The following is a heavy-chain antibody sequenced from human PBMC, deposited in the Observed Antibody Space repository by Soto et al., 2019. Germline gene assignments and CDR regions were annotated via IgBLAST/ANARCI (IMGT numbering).Heavy chain of an antibody. J-gene: IGHJ4*02. V-gene: IGHV3-23*01. CDR3: AKDGGYYALDY. Sequence: EVQLLESGGGLVQPGGSLRLSCAASGFTFRSYGMSWVRQAPGKGLEWVSAISGRGGDTYYADSVKGRFTISRDNPKNILYLQMNSLRAEDTAVYYCAKDGGYYALDYWGQGTLVTVSS. CDR2: ISGRGGDT. CDR1: GFTFRSYG. D-gene: IGHD4-17*01.